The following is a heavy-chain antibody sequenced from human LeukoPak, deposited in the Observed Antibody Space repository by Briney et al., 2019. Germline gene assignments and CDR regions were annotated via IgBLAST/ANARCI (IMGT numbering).Heavy chain of an antibody. D-gene: IGHD5-18*01. CDR2: ISGSGSFT. Sequence: PGGSLRLSCTASGFTFSDYYMSWIRQAPGKGLEWVSYISGSGSFTNYADSVRGRFTISRDNSKNTLYLQMNSLRAEDTAVYYCASTDTAMTRLFSGDYWGQGTLVTVSS. CDR3: ASTDTAMTRLFSGDY. J-gene: IGHJ4*02. CDR1: GFTFSDYY. V-gene: IGHV3-11*06.